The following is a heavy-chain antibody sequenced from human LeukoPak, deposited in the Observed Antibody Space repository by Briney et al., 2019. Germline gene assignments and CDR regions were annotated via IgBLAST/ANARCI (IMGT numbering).Heavy chain of an antibody. CDR2: ISGSGGST. CDR3: AKDQDVVVTAIGFDY. J-gene: IGHJ4*02. D-gene: IGHD2-21*02. Sequence: QPGGSLRLSCAASGFTFRSYAMSWVRQAPGKGLEWVSGISGSGGSTYYADSVKGRFTISRDNSKNTLYLQMNSLRAEDTAVYYCAKDQDVVVTAIGFDYWGQGTLVTVSS. CDR1: GFTFRSYA. V-gene: IGHV3-23*01.